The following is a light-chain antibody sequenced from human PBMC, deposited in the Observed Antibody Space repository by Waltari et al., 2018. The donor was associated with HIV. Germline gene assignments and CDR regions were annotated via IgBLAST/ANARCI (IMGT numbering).Light chain of an antibody. CDR2: EVS. V-gene: IGLV2-23*02. CDR3: CAYAGSTTYVI. J-gene: IGLJ2*01. CDR1: SSDVGGYNL. Sequence: QSALTQPASGSGSPGQSITIPCTGTSSDVGGYNLLSWYQQPPGKAPKLMIYEVSKRPSGVSNRFSGSKSGNTASLTISGLQAEDEADYYCCAYAGSTTYVIFGGGTKLTVL.